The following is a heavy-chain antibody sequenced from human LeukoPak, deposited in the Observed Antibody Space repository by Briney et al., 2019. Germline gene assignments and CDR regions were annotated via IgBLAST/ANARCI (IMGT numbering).Heavy chain of an antibody. CDR3: TTSGNTAMATFGY. V-gene: IGHV3-15*01. J-gene: IGHJ4*02. CDR1: GFTFSDYY. D-gene: IGHD5-18*01. CDR2: IKSKTDGGTT. Sequence: GGSLRLSCAASGFTFSDYYMSWVRQAPGKGLEWVGRIKSKTDGGTTDYAAPVKGRFTISRDDSKNTLYLQMNSLKTEDTAVYYCTTSGNTAMATFGYWGQGTLVTVSS.